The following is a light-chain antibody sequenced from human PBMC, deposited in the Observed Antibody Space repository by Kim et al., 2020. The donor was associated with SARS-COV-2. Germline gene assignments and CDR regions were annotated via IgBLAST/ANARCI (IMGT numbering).Light chain of an antibody. CDR1: SSDFGGYYY. CDR2: DVS. V-gene: IGLV2-14*03. Sequence: LTISDTGPSSDFGGYYYVSCYQQHPGKVPKLMIYDVSNRPSVISNRFSGSKSGNTASLTISGLQAEDEADYYCSSYTSDTTLVVFGGGTQLTVL. J-gene: IGLJ2*01. CDR3: SSYTSDTTLVV.